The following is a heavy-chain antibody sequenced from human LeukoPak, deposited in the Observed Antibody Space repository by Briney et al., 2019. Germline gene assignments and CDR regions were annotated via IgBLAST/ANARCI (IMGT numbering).Heavy chain of an antibody. J-gene: IGHJ6*02. CDR2: ISGSGGST. V-gene: IGHV3-23*01. CDR3: AKIEVTGYYFPDGMDV. Sequence: GGSLRLSCAASGFTFSSYAMSWVRQAPGKGLEWVSAISGSGGSTYYADSVKGRFTISRDNSKNTLYLQMNSLRAEDTAVYYCAKIEVTGYYFPDGMDVWGQGTTATVSS. CDR1: GFTFSSYA. D-gene: IGHD3-9*01.